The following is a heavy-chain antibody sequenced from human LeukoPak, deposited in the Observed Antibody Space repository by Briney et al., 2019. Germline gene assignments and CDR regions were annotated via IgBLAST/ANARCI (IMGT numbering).Heavy chain of an antibody. CDR3: ARGSGIAAGGTRGKDY. V-gene: IGHV1-2*02. Sequence: ASVKVSCKASGYTFTYYYLHWVRQAPGQGLEWMGWINPDSGDTKYAQKFQGRVTMTSDTSITTAYMELTRLIFYDTTVYYCARGSGIAAGGTRGKDYWGQGVLVTVSS. J-gene: IGHJ4*02. D-gene: IGHD6-13*01. CDR2: INPDSGDT. CDR1: GYTFTYYY.